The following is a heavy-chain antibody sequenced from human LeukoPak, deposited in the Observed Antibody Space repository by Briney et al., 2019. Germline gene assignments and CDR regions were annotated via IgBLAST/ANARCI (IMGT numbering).Heavy chain of an antibody. CDR3: ARNDLRQEYYDSSGYYSD. CDR1: GYTFSGYY. V-gene: IGHV1-46*01. J-gene: IGHJ4*02. D-gene: IGHD3-22*01. Sequence: ASVKVSCKASGYTFSGYYLHWVRQAPGQGLEWMGIINPSGGSTSYAQKFQGRVTMTRDMSTSTVYMELSSLRSEDTAVYYCARNDLRQEYYDSSGYYSDWGQGTLVTVSS. CDR2: INPSGGST.